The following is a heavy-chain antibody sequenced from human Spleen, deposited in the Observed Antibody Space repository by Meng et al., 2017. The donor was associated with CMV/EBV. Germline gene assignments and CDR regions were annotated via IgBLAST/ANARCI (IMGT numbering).Heavy chain of an antibody. CDR2: ISDSGDSP. CDR3: AKTLNGYGGEDS. V-gene: IGHV3-23*01. CDR1: GFTFKSYA. J-gene: IGHJ4*02. D-gene: IGHD5-18*01. Sequence: GGSLRLSCTASGFTFKSYAMTWVRQAPGKGLEWISLISDSGDSPYYADSVKGRFTISRDNSKNMVYLQMKRLRADDTARYYCAKTLNGYGGEDSWGQGTLVTVSS.